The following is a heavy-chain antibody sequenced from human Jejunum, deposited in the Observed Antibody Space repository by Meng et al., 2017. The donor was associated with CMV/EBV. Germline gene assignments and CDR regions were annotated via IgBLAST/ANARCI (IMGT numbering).Heavy chain of an antibody. CDR2: INHSGNT. CDR3: GRGDNYFPET. Sequence: LTCTVYGGSLSGFVWAYSRQPPGKGLEWIGEINHSGNTYYNPSLKSRLTMSLDTSKNQFLRNLSSVTAADTAVYYCGRGDNYFPETWGQGALVTVSS. V-gene: IGHV4-34*01. CDR1: GGSLSGFV. J-gene: IGHJ5*02. D-gene: IGHD1-14*01.